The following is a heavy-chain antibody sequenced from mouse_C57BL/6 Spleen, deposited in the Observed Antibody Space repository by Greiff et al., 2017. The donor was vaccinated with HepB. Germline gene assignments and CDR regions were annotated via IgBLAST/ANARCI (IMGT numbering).Heavy chain of an antibody. D-gene: IGHD1-1*01. CDR1: GYSITSGYY. V-gene: IGHV3-6*01. CDR3: ARWLITTVVEGYFDV. J-gene: IGHJ1*03. Sequence: EVKLLESGPGLVKPSQSLSLTCSVTGYSITSGYYWNWLRQFPGNNLEWMGYISYDGSNNYNPSLKNRISITRDTSKNQFFLKLNSVTTEDTATYYCARWLITTVVEGYFDVWGTGTTVTVSS. CDR2: ISYDGSN.